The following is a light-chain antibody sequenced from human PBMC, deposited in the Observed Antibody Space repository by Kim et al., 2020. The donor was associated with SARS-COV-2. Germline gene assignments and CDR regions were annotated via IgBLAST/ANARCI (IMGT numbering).Light chain of an antibody. CDR3: QQIRT. V-gene: IGKV3-20*01. CDR1: QSITYSD. CDR2: AAS. J-gene: IGKJ3*01. Sequence: PGERATLSCRASQSITYSDLAWYQQRPGQAPRLLIYAASTRATGIPDRFSGRGSGTDFTLTISRLEPEDFAVYYCQQIRTFGPGTKVDIK.